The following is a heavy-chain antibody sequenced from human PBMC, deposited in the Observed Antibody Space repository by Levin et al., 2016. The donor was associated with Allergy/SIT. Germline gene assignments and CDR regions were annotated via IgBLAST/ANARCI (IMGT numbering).Heavy chain of an antibody. CDR3: ARVIAARPDRAGFGPFDY. V-gene: IGHV3-21*01. Sequence: WIRQPPGKGLEWVSSISSSSSYIYYADSVKGRFTISRDNAKNSLYLQMNSLRAEDTAVYYCARVIAARPDRAGFGPFDYWGQGTLVTVSS. J-gene: IGHJ4*02. D-gene: IGHD6-6*01. CDR2: ISSSSSYI.